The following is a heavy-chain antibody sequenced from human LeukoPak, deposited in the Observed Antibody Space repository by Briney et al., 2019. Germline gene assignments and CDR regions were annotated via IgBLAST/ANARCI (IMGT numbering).Heavy chain of an antibody. CDR1: GFTFSTYS. Sequence: GGSLRLSCAASGFTFSTYSMNWVRQAPGKGLEWVSSISSSGTYIYYADSVRGRFTISTDNAKNSLYLQMNSLRAEDTAVYYCARDRVGDYWGQGTLVTVSS. V-gene: IGHV3-21*01. CDR3: ARDRVGDY. CDR2: ISSSGTYI. J-gene: IGHJ4*02.